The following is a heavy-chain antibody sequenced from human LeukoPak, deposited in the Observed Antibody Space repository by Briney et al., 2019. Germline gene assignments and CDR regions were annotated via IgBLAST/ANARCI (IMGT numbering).Heavy chain of an antibody. D-gene: IGHD3-16*01. Sequence: AGGSLRLSCAASGFTFSSYWMTWVRQAPAKGLEWVANIKQDGSEKYYVDSVKGRFTISRDNARNSLYLQINSLRAEDTAVYYCARDWGGKNDSWGQGTLVTVSS. J-gene: IGHJ4*02. CDR1: GFTFSSYW. CDR3: ARDWGGKNDS. V-gene: IGHV3-7*01. CDR2: IKQDGSEK.